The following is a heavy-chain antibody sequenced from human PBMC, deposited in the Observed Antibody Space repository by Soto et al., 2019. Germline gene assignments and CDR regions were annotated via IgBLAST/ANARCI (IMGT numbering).Heavy chain of an antibody. CDR3: ASFHEYSGYVYRY. Sequence: WETLSLTCAVYAGSFGGYYWRWFRQRPGKGLEWIGEINHSGSTNYNPSLKSRVTISVDTSKNQFSLKLSSVTAADTAVYYCASFHEYSGYVYRYSCQGTLVTVSS. J-gene: IGHJ4*02. D-gene: IGHD5-12*01. CDR2: INHSGST. CDR1: AGSFGGYY. V-gene: IGHV4-34*01.